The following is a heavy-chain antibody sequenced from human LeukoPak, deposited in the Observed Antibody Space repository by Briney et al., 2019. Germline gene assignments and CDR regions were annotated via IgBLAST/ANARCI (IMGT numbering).Heavy chain of an antibody. CDR3: AKDAAGPEY. CDR2: ISAGGGST. CDR1: GLTFSDYS. Sequence: GGSLRLSYAASGLTFSDYSMTWVRQAPGKGLFWVSGISAGGGSTYYADSVKGRFSISRDNSRNTLYLQMNSLRAEDTAVYYCAKDAAGPEYWGQGTLVTVSS. V-gene: IGHV3-23*01. J-gene: IGHJ4*02. D-gene: IGHD6-13*01.